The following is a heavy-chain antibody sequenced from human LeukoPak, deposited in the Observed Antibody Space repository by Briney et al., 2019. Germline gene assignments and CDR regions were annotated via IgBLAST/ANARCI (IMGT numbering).Heavy chain of an antibody. V-gene: IGHV1-2*02. CDR2: INPNSGGT. Sequence: ASVKVSCKASGYTFTGYYMHWVRQAPRQGLEWMGLINPNSGGTNYAHKFQGRATMTSNTSISKAYMELRRLRSGDRDVYYCASLFNGDGYKDFDYGGQGTLVSVSS. CDR1: GYTFTGYY. CDR3: ASLFNGDGYKDFDY. J-gene: IGHJ4*02. D-gene: IGHD5-24*01.